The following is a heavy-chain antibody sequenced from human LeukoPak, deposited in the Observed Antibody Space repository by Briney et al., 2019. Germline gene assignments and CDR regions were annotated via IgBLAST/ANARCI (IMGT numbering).Heavy chain of an antibody. D-gene: IGHD2-15*01. Sequence: SETLSLTCTVSGVDIYSSTYYWAWIRQPPGKGLEFIGSIYYNEDTYSNPSLKSRLTISVDTSTNQFSLRLNSVTAADTAVYFCARQLAAGIDAFDIWGQGTMVTVSS. J-gene: IGHJ3*02. CDR3: ARQLAAGIDAFDI. CDR1: GVDIYSSTYY. CDR2: IYYNEDT. V-gene: IGHV4-39*01.